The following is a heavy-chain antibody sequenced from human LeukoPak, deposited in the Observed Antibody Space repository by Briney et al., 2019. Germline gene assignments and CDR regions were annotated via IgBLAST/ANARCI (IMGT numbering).Heavy chain of an antibody. CDR3: ARERVGYYSNGSRYYYGMDI. J-gene: IGHJ6*02. V-gene: IGHV1-2*04. Sequence: ASVKVSCKASGYTFTGYYMHWVRQAPGQGLEWMGWINPNSGGTNYAQKFQGWVTMTRDTSISTAYMDLSRLRSDDTAVYYCARERVGYYSNGSRYYYGMDIWGQGTTVTVSS. CDR1: GYTFTGYY. CDR2: INPNSGGT. D-gene: IGHD6-19*01.